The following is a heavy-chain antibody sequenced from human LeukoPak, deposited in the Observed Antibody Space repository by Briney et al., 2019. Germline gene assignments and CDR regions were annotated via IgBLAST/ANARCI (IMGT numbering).Heavy chain of an antibody. CDR1: GFTFSSYS. J-gene: IGHJ4*02. V-gene: IGHV3-21*01. CDR2: ISSGSSYI. D-gene: IGHD3-3*01. Sequence: KPGGSLRLSCAASGFTFSSYSMNWVRQAPGRGLEWVSSISSGSSYIYYADSVKGRFTISRDNAKNSLYLQMNSLRAEDTAVYYCARGVTVLRFLEWLLWGQGTLVTVSS. CDR3: ARGVTVLRFLEWLL.